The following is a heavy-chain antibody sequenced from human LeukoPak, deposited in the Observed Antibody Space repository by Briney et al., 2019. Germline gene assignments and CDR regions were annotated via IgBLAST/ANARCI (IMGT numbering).Heavy chain of an antibody. J-gene: IGHJ4*02. CDR2: INSDGSST. Sequence: PGGSLRLSCAASGFTFSSYWMHWVRQAPGKGLVWVSRINSDGSSTSYADSVKGRFTISRDNAKNTLYLQINSLRAEDTAVYYCARVRIKLWYSYWGQGTLVTVSS. V-gene: IGHV3-74*01. CDR3: ARVRIKLWYSY. D-gene: IGHD5-18*01. CDR1: GFTFSSYW.